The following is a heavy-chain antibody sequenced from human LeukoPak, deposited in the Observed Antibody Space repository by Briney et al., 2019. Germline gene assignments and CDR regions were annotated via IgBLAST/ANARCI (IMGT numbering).Heavy chain of an antibody. D-gene: IGHD6-19*01. Sequence: PGGSLRLSCAASGFTFSSYAMSWVRQAPGKGLEWVSAISGSGGSTYYADSVKGRFTISRDNSKNTLYLQMNSLRAEDTAVYYCARRGAVAQGIYYYYYMDVWGKGTTVTISS. CDR3: ARRGAVAQGIYYYYYMDV. J-gene: IGHJ6*03. V-gene: IGHV3-23*01. CDR1: GFTFSSYA. CDR2: ISGSGGST.